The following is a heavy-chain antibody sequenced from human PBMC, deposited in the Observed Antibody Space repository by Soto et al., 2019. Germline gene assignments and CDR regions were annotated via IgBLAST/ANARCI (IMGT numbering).Heavy chain of an antibody. D-gene: IGHD2-2*01. CDR2: IKQDGSEK. CDR1: GFTFSSYW. V-gene: IGHV3-7*01. Sequence: EVQLVESGGGLVQPGGSLRLSCAASGFTFSSYWMSWVRQAPGKGLEWVANIKQDGSEKYYVDYVKGRFTISRDNAKKSLYLQMNRLRAEDTAVYYWARVGWGYCSSISCDGEWRAFDIWGQGTIVTVSS. CDR3: ARVGWGYCSSISCDGEWRAFDI. J-gene: IGHJ3*02.